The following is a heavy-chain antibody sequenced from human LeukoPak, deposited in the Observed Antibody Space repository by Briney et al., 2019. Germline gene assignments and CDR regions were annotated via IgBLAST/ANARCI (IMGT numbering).Heavy chain of an antibody. CDR2: INTYHGNT. V-gene: IGHV1-18*04. CDR1: GYTFTTAG. J-gene: IGHJ4*02. D-gene: IGHD3-22*01. CDR3: ARRPNHYDTSGYDY. Sequence: ASVKVSCKASGYTFTTAGIGWVRQAPGKVLEWRGWINTYHGNTNYAQIFQDRVTLTTDTSTSTAYMELRRLRSDDTAVYYCARRPNHYDTSGYDYWGQGTLVTVSS.